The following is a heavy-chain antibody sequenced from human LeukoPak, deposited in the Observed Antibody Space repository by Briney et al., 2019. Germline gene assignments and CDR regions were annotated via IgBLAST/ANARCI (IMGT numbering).Heavy chain of an antibody. CDR3: ARVIRYYYGMDV. CDR2: MNPNSGNS. Sequence: GASVKVSCKASGYSFASYDINWVRQAPGQGLEWMGWMNPNSGNSGHAQKFPGRVTMTRNTSTSTAYMELTSLTSEDTAVYYCARVIRYYYGMDVWGQGTTVTVSS. CDR1: GYSFASYD. J-gene: IGHJ6*02. V-gene: IGHV1-8*01.